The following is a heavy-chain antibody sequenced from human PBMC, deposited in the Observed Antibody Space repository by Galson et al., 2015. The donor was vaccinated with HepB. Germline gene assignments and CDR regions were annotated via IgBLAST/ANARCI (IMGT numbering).Heavy chain of an antibody. J-gene: IGHJ6*02. CDR2: ISAYNGNT. CDR1: GYTFTSYG. D-gene: IGHD2-15*01. V-gene: IGHV1-18*04. Sequence: SVKVSCKASGYTFTSYGISWVRQAPGQGLEWMGWISAYNGNTNYAQKLQGRVTMTTDTSTSTAYMELRSLRSDDTAVYYCASELVPNYCSGGSCYAEPPHGMDVWGQGTTVTVSS. CDR3: ASELVPNYCSGGSCYAEPPHGMDV.